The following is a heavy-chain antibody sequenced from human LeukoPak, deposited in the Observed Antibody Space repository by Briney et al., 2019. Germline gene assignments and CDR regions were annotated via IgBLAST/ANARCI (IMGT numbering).Heavy chain of an antibody. D-gene: IGHD6-6*01. CDR3: PRKDKGIESRPFDN. Sequence: PSETLSLTCTVSGGSISRGSYYWGWIRQPPGKGLEWIGSIYYSGTTYYNPSLKSRVAISVDTSKNQFSLNLNSVTAADTAAYYCPRKDKGIESRPFDNWGQGTLVTVSS. CDR2: IYYSGTT. V-gene: IGHV4-39*07. CDR1: GGSISRGSYY. J-gene: IGHJ4*02.